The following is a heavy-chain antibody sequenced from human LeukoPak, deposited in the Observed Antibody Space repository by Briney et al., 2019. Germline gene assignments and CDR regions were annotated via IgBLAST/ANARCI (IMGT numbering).Heavy chain of an antibody. CDR1: GGSISHYY. D-gene: IGHD3-22*01. J-gene: IGHJ4*02. Sequence: SETLSLTCTVSGGSISHYYWSWIRQPAGKGLEWIGRIYGSGSTNYNPSLKSRVTMSVDTSKNQFSLKLSSVTAADTAVYYCARVSYDSSGYEGYFVYWGQGTLVTVSS. CDR2: IYGSGST. V-gene: IGHV4-4*07. CDR3: ARVSYDSSGYEGYFVY.